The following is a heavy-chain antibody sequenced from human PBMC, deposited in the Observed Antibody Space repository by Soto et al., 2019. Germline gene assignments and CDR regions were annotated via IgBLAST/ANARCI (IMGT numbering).Heavy chain of an antibody. CDR2: IWYDGSNK. CDR1: EGTCGGLG. J-gene: IGHJ4*02. D-gene: IGHD3-22*01. CDR3: ARDAPHYSDSSGPPAPFDY. V-gene: IGHV3-33*01. Sequence: RVPWGVAEGTCGGLGGRWVRQAPGKGLEWVAVIWYDGSNKYYADSVKGRFNISRDNSKNTLYLQMNSLRAEDTAVYYCARDAPHYSDSSGPPAPFDYCGQGTPVT.